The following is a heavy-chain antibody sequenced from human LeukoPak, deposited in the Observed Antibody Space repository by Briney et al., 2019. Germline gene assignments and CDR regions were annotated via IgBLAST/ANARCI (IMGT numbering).Heavy chain of an antibody. CDR2: ISGSGGST. J-gene: IGHJ6*03. Sequence: GGSLRLSCAASGFTFSSYAMSWVRQAPGKGLEWVSAISGSGGSTYYADSVKGRFTISRDNSKNTLYLQMNSLRAEDTAVYYCARDTQEAVAGDYYYYYMDVWGKGTTVTVSS. V-gene: IGHV3-23*01. D-gene: IGHD6-19*01. CDR3: ARDTQEAVAGDYYYYYMDV. CDR1: GFTFSSYA.